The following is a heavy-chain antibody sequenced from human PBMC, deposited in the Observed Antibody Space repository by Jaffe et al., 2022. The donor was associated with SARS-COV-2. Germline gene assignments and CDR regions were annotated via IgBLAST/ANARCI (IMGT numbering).Heavy chain of an antibody. CDR2: IIPIFGTA. D-gene: IGHD5-18*01. J-gene: IGHJ6*02. V-gene: IGHV1-69*01. CDR1: GGTFSSYA. Sequence: QVQLVQSGAEVKKPGSSVKVSCKASGGTFSSYAISWVRQAPGQGLEWMGGIIPIFGTANYAQKFQGRVTITADESTSTAYMELSSLRSEDTAVYYCAREGPAAMVPDPIYYYYYGMDVWGQGTTVTVSS. CDR3: AREGPAAMVPDPIYYYYYGMDV.